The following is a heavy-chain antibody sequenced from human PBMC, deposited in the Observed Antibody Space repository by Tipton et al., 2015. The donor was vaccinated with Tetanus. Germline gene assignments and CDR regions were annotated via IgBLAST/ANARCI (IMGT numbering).Heavy chain of an antibody. J-gene: IGHJ3*02. CDR3: ARGMVRGFTGHDAFDI. D-gene: IGHD4/OR15-4a*01. CDR1: GFTFSSYA. V-gene: IGHV3-30-3*01. Sequence: SLRLSCAASGFTFSSYAMHWVRQAPGKGLEWVAVISYDGSNKYYADSVKGRFTISRDNSKNTLYLQMNSLRAEDTAVYYCARGMVRGFTGHDAFDIWGQGTMVTVSS. CDR2: ISYDGSNK.